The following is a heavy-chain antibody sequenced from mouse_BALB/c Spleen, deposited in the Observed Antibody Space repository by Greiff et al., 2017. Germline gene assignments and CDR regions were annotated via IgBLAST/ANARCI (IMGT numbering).Heavy chain of an antibody. Sequence: EVLLVESGGGLVKPGGSLKISCAASGFTFSDYYMYWVRQTPEKRLEWVATISDGGSYTYYTDSVKGRFTISRDNAKNDLYLQMSSLKSEDTAMYYCARGRREYFDYWGQGTTLTVSA. CDR1: GFTFSDYY. CDR2: ISDGGSYT. CDR3: ARGRREYFDY. J-gene: IGHJ2*01. V-gene: IGHV5-4*02.